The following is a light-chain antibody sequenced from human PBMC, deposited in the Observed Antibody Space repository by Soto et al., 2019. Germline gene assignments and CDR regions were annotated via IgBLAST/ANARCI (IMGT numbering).Light chain of an antibody. CDR1: KNDIGVYDF. CDR2: EVV. CDR3: KSYAGSNTYV. J-gene: IGLJ1*01. Sequence: QSVLTQPPSASGSPGQSVTISCTGTKNDIGVYDFVSWYQHHPGKAPRLIIYEVVQRPSGVPDRFSGSKSGNTASLTVSGLHAADEADYFCKSYAGSNTYVSGSGTKVTVL. V-gene: IGLV2-8*01.